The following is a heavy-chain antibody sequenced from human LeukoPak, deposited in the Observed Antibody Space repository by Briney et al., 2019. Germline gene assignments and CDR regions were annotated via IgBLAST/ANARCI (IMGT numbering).Heavy chain of an antibody. D-gene: IGHD2-2*01. J-gene: IGHJ4*02. CDR2: MNPNSGNT. Sequence: ASVKVSCKASGYTFTSYDINWVRQATGQGIEWMGWMNPNSGNTGYAQKFQGRVTITRNTSISTAYMELSSLRSEDTAVYYCARGRGIVVVPAATYYFDYWGQGTLVTVSS. V-gene: IGHV1-8*03. CDR3: ARGRGIVVVPAATYYFDY. CDR1: GYTFTSYD.